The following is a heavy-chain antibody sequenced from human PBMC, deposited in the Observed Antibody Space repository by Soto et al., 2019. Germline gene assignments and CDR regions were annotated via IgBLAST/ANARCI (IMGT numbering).Heavy chain of an antibody. CDR1: GYTFTGYY. CDR3: ARDPHDYSNPVAYYYYGMDV. Sequence: ASVKVSCKASGYTFTGYYMHWVRQAPGQGLEWMGWINPNSGGTNYAQKFQGWVTMTRDTSISTAYMELGRLRSDDTAVYYCARDPHDYSNPVAYYYYGMDVWGQGTTFTVSS. J-gene: IGHJ6*02. CDR2: INPNSGGT. V-gene: IGHV1-2*04. D-gene: IGHD4-4*01.